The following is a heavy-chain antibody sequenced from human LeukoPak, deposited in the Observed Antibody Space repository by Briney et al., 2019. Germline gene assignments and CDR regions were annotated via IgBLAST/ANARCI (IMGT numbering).Heavy chain of an antibody. J-gene: IGHJ6*02. CDR2: IYTSGST. V-gene: IGHV4-4*07. Sequence: SETLSLTCTVSGVSISSDCWTWIRQPAGKGLEWIGRIYTSGSTNYNPSLKSRVTMSVDTSKKQFSLKLSSVTAAATAVHYCARERNDYGGLSGMDVWGQGTTVTVSS. CDR3: ARERNDYGGLSGMDV. D-gene: IGHD4-23*01. CDR1: GVSISSDC.